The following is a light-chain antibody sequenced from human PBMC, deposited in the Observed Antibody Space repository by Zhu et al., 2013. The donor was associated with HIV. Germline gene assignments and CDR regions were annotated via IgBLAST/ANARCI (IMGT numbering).Light chain of an antibody. V-gene: IGKV3-20*01. CDR1: QSVGSSY. CDR3: QQYGTLPKT. J-gene: IGKJ1*01. CDR2: AAS. Sequence: DIVVTQSPGTLSLSPGERATLSCRTSQSVGSSYLAWYQQRPGEAPRLVIYAASTRATGIPDRFSGSGSGTDFTLTISRLEPEDFAVYYCQQYGTLPKTFGQGTKVEIK.